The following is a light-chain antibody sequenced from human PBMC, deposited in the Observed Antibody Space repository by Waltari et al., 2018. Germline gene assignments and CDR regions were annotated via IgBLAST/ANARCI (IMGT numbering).Light chain of an antibody. J-gene: IGLJ1*01. CDR2: QDV. CDR1: KLGEKS. Sequence: YALTQSPSVTVSPGQTANITCSGEKLGEKSSCWYQQQAGQSPRLVIYQDVNRPSGIPERFSGSNSGNTATLTISETQATDEADYYCQAWDSSTYVFGTGTKVTVL. V-gene: IGLV3-1*01. CDR3: QAWDSSTYV.